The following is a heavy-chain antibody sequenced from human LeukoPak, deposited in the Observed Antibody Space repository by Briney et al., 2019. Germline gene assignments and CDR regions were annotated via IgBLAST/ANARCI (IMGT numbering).Heavy chain of an antibody. CDR1: GGSISSYY. V-gene: IGHV4-4*09. Sequence: SETLSLTCTVSGGSISSYYWSWIRQPPGKGLEWIGYIYTSGSTNYNPSLKSRVTISVDTSKNQFSLKLSSVTAADTAVYYCARQYSSSASFDYWGQGTLVTVYS. CDR3: ARQYSSSASFDY. D-gene: IGHD6-6*01. J-gene: IGHJ4*02. CDR2: IYTSGST.